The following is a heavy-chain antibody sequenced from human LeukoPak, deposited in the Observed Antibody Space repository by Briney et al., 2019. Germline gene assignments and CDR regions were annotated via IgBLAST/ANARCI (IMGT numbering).Heavy chain of an antibody. CDR1: GYTFVSYG. D-gene: IGHD2-21*02. CDR2: ISPYNGKT. Sequence: ASVKLSCKASGYTFVSYGINWVRQAHGQGLEWMGWISPYNGKTDYAQTFQGRVTMTTDISTNIGYMKVWMLPSNDRAVYYCARGRACCGGDCPSLDALYFYYMDVWGKGTTVTVSS. J-gene: IGHJ6*03. V-gene: IGHV1-18*01. CDR3: ARGRACCGGDCPSLDALYFYYMDV.